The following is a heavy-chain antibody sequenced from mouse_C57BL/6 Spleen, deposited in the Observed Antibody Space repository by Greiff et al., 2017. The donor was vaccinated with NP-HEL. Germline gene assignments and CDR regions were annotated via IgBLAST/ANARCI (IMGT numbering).Heavy chain of an antibody. Sequence: EVQRVESGGGLVKPGGSLKLSCAASGFTFSSYAMSWVRQTPEKRLEWVATISDGGSYTYYPDNVKGRFTISRDNAKNNLYLQMSHLKSEDTAMYYCARDQYYYGSYWYFDVWGTGTTVTVSS. CDR2: ISDGGSYT. D-gene: IGHD1-1*01. CDR3: ARDQYYYGSYWYFDV. CDR1: GFTFSSYA. J-gene: IGHJ1*03. V-gene: IGHV5-4*01.